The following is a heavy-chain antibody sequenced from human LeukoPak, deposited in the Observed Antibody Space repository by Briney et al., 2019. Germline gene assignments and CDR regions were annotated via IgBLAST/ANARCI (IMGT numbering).Heavy chain of an antibody. D-gene: IGHD1-26*01. CDR1: GFTFSSYD. CDR3: ARVGMGATGFGAFDI. Sequence: GGSLRLSCAASGFTFSSYDMHWVRQATGKGLEWVSAIGTAGDTYYPGSVKGRFTISRENAKNSLYLQMNSLRAGDTAVYYCARVGMGATGFGAFDIWGQGTMVTVSS. CDR2: IGTAGDT. V-gene: IGHV3-13*01. J-gene: IGHJ3*02.